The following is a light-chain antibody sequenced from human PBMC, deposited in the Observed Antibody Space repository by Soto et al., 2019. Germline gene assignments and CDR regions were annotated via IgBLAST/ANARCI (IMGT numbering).Light chain of an antibody. J-gene: IGKJ1*01. CDR2: GAS. Sequence: DIQLTQSPPFLSASVGDRFTRSWGASQDMNTYIAWYQQKPGKAPKLLIYGASTLQSGVPSRFRGSESGAVFTLTISSLQPDDFATYYCQQYNTHSKTFGQGTKVDIK. CDR3: QQYNTHSKT. CDR1: QDMNTY. V-gene: IGKV1-9*01.